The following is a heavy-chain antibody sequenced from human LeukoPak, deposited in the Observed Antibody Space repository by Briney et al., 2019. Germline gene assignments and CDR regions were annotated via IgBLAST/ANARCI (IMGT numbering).Heavy chain of an antibody. J-gene: IGHJ4*02. D-gene: IGHD3-10*01. CDR3: ASKPIFYDSGRHWYYFDY. CDR2: IYYSGRS. Sequence: PSETLSVTCTVPGGSITSGSYYSGWTRHPPGNGLEWIASIYYSGRSYYNPPLTGRSPISVDTSRNQFSLKLSSVTAADTAVYYCASKPIFYDSGRHWYYFDYWGQGTLVTVSS. CDR1: GGSITSGSYY. V-gene: IGHV4-39*01.